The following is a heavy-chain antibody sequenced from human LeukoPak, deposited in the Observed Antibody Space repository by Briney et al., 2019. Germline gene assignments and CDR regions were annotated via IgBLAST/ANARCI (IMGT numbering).Heavy chain of an antibody. V-gene: IGHV4-38-2*02. Sequence: PSETLSLTCTVSGGSISSYYWGWIRQPPGKGLEWIGSIHHSGSTNYNPSLKSRVTISLDTSKNQFSLKLSSVTAADTAVYYCARAYGGNSQYFQHWGQGTLVTVSS. CDR2: IHHSGST. CDR3: ARAYGGNSQYFQH. J-gene: IGHJ1*01. D-gene: IGHD4-23*01. CDR1: GGSISSYY.